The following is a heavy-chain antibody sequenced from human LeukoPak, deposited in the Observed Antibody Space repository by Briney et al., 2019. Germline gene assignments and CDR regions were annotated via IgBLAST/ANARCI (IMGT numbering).Heavy chain of an antibody. J-gene: IGHJ3*02. V-gene: IGHV3-66*01. Sequence: GGSLRLSCAASGFTLSSNYMSWVRQAPGKGLEGVSVIYSGGSTYFADSVKGRFTISRDNSKNTLYLQMNSLRAEDTAVYYCARDLAFKGSMPKTEYDAFDIWGQGTMVTVSS. D-gene: IGHD3-10*01. CDR3: ARDLAFKGSMPKTEYDAFDI. CDR2: IYSGGST. CDR1: GFTLSSNY.